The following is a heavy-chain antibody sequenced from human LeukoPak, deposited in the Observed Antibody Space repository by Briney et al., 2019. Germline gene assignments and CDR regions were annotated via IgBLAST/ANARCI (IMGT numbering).Heavy chain of an antibody. V-gene: IGHV3-74*01. CDR2: INSDGSTT. D-gene: IGHD3-16*01. CDR3: ARGGVGWAYFDY. CDR1: GFTFSSYW. J-gene: IGHJ4*02. Sequence: PGGSLRLSCAASGFTFSSYWTHWVRQAPGKGLVWVSRINSDGSTTTYADSVKGRFTISRDNAKTTLYLQMNSLRVEDTAVYYCARGGVGWAYFDYWGQGTLVTVSS.